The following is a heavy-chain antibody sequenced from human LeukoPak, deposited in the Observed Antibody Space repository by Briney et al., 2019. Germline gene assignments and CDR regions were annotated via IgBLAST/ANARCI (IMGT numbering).Heavy chain of an antibody. CDR3: ARAVAGTNWFDP. D-gene: IGHD6-19*01. Sequence: GGSLRLSCAASGFTVGSNYINWVRQAPGTGLEWVSVIYSGGGTSYADSVRGRFTISRDNSKNTLYLQMNSLRVEDTAVYYCARAVAGTNWFDPWGQGTLVTVSS. CDR2: IYSGGGT. J-gene: IGHJ5*02. V-gene: IGHV3-53*01. CDR1: GFTVGSNY.